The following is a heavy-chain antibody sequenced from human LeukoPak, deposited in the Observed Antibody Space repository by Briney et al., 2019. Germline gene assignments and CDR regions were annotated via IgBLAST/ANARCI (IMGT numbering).Heavy chain of an antibody. J-gene: IGHJ4*02. D-gene: IGHD2-15*01. CDR1: GGSFSGYY. Sequence: SETLSLTCAVYGGSFSGYYWSWIRQPPGKGLEWVGEINHSGSTNYNPSLKSRVTISVDTSKNQFSLKLSSVTAADTAVYYCARDHCSGGSCYNDYWGQGTLVTVSS. CDR3: ARDHCSGGSCYNDY. CDR2: INHSGST. V-gene: IGHV4-34*01.